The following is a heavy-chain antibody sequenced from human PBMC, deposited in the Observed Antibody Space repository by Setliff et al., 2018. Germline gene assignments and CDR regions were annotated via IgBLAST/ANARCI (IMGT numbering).Heavy chain of an antibody. J-gene: IGHJ6*02. CDR3: ARGNMDVVAAGGKYSGMDV. CDR2: TFPMFDRP. Sequence: ASVKVSCKTSGGSFKNHAITWVRQAPGQGLEWMGGTFPMFDRPNYAQKFQARVTITADGSTNTAYIEIRSLRSEDTAVYYCARGNMDVVAAGGKYSGMDVWGQGTTVTVSS. CDR1: GGSFKNHA. V-gene: IGHV1-69*13. D-gene: IGHD6-13*01.